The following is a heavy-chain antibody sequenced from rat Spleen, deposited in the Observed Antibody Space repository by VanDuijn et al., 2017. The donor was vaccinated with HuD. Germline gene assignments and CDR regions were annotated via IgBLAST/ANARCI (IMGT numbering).Heavy chain of an antibody. CDR2: ISFDGSST. Sequence: EVQLAETGGGLVQPGRSLKLSCVASGFTFSSYWMYWIRQAPTKGLEWVATISFDGSSTYYGDSVKGRFTLSRNNAENTVYRKMDSLRSEDTATYYCAKDPPFGAPYVMDGWGQGASVTVSS. J-gene: IGHJ4*01. V-gene: IGHV5-58*01. D-gene: IGHD4-3*01. CDR3: AKDPPFGAPYVMDG. CDR1: GFTFSSYW.